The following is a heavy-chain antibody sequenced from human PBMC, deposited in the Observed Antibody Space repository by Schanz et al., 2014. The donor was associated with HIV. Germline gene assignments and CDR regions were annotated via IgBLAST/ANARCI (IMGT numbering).Heavy chain of an antibody. Sequence: VQLLESGGGLVQPGGSPRLSCTTSGFTLSNSAMHWVRQAPGKGLEWVAIISFDGSNKYYADSVKGRFTISRDNSKNTLYLQMNSLRVEDTAVYYCARDLPNPYFDFSGPAGDYWGQGALVTVSS. J-gene: IGHJ4*02. D-gene: IGHD3-22*01. CDR1: GFTLSNSA. CDR2: ISFDGSNK. V-gene: IGHV3-30-3*01. CDR3: ARDLPNPYFDFSGPAGDY.